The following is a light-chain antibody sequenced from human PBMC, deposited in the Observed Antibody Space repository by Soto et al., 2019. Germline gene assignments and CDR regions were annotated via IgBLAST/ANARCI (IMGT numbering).Light chain of an antibody. CDR1: SSDVGGYNY. CDR2: DVS. J-gene: IGLJ1*01. CDR3: SSYTSSSTPYV. Sequence: QSALTQPASVSGSPGQSITISCTGTSSDVGGYNYVSWYQQHPGKAPKLMIYDVSNRPSGVSNRFSGSKSGNTASLIISGLQAEDEADYYCSSYTSSSTPYVFGTGTMVTVL. V-gene: IGLV2-14*01.